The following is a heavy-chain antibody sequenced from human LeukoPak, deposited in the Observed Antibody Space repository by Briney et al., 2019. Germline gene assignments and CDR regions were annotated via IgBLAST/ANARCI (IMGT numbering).Heavy chain of an antibody. Sequence: PGGSLRLSCAASGFTFTSYAMNWVRQAPGKGLEWVSTISGSGSSTYYVDSVKGRFTISRDNSKNTLDLQVNSLRAEDTAVYYCAKVVVGYCTGGSCYFDYWGQGTLVTVSS. CDR2: ISGSGSST. J-gene: IGHJ4*02. V-gene: IGHV3-23*01. CDR1: GFTFTSYA. D-gene: IGHD2-15*01. CDR3: AKVVVGYCTGGSCYFDY.